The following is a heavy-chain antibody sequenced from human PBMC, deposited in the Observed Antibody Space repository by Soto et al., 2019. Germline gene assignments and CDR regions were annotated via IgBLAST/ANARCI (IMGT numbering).Heavy chain of an antibody. CDR2: IDPSDSYT. J-gene: IGHJ6*02. CDR1: GYSFTSYW. D-gene: IGHD2-2*03. CDR3: ARSGYCSSTSCVYYYGMDV. Sequence: ESLKISCKGSGYSFTSYWISWVRQMPGKGLEWMGRIDPSDSYTNYSPSFQGHVTISADKSISTAYLQWSSLKASDTAMYYCARSGYCSSTSCVYYYGMDVWGQGTTVTVSS. V-gene: IGHV5-10-1*01.